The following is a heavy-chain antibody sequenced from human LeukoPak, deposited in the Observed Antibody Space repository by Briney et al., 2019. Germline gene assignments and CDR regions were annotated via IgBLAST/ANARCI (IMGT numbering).Heavy chain of an antibody. CDR1: GFSLSTSGVG. CDR3: AHSRWELRYFDTGGFDY. Sequence: SGPTLVNPTQTLTLTCTFSGFSLSTSGVGVGWIRQPPGKALEWLALIYWDDDKRHSPSLKSRLTITKDTSKNQVVLTMTNMDPVDTATYYCAHSRWELRYFDTGGFDYWGQGTLVTVSS. D-gene: IGHD3-9*01. V-gene: IGHV2-5*02. CDR2: IYWDDDK. J-gene: IGHJ4*02.